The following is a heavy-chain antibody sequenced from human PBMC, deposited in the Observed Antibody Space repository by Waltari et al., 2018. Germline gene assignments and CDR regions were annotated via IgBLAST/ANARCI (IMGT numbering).Heavy chain of an antibody. V-gene: IGHV1-3*01. J-gene: IGHJ6*02. Sequence: QVQLMQSGAEVKKPGASVKVSCKASGYTFTSYAMHWVRQAPGQRLEWMGWINAGNGNTKYSQKFQGRVTITRDTSASTAYMELSSLRSEDTAVYYCAREKGIATHYYYYGMDVWGQGTTVTVSS. CDR2: INAGNGNT. CDR3: AREKGIATHYYYYGMDV. D-gene: IGHD2-21*01. CDR1: GYTFTSYA.